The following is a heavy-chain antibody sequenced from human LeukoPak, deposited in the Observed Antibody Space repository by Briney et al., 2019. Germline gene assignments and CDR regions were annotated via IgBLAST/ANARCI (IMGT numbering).Heavy chain of an antibody. CDR2: ISGSGGST. CDR1: GFTFSSCA. Sequence: GGSLRLSCAASGFTFSSCAMSWVRQAPGKGLEWVSAISGSGGSTYYADSVKGRFTISRDNSKNTLYLQMNSLRAEGTAVYYCAKPTYYYDSSGYYGFDYWGQGTLVTVSS. D-gene: IGHD3-22*01. V-gene: IGHV3-23*01. J-gene: IGHJ4*02. CDR3: AKPTYYYDSSGYYGFDY.